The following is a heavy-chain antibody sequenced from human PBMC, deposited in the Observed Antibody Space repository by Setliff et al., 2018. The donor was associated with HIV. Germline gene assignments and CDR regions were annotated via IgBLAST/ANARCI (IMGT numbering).Heavy chain of an antibody. V-gene: IGHV4-61*09. CDR3: TRTKGWLQFFDH. CDR1: GGSISSGGYY. D-gene: IGHD5-12*01. Sequence: PSETLSLTCTVSGGSISSGGYYWSWIRQHPGKGLEWIGHISTSGITNYNPSLKSRVTMSVDTSKNHFSLKLTSLTAADTAVYYCTRTKGWLQFFDHWGQGTLVTVSS. J-gene: IGHJ5*02. CDR2: ISTSGIT.